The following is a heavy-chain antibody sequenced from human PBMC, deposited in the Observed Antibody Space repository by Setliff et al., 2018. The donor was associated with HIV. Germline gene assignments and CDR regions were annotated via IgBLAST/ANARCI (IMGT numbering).Heavy chain of an antibody. D-gene: IGHD3-16*01. CDR1: GYTFTSHD. CDR2: INLVTGKT. V-gene: IGHV1-3*01. J-gene: IGHJ4*02. CDR3: ANGGSGGQFDY. Sequence: ASVKVSCKASGYTFTSHDLHWVRQVPGQGLEWMGWINLVTGKTVYLQKFQGRVTITRDTSASTAYMEMSSLRSEDTAVYYCANGGSGGQFDYWGQGTLVTVSS.